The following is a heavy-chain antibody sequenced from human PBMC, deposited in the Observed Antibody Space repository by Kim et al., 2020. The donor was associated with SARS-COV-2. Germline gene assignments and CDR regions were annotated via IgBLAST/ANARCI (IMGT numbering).Heavy chain of an antibody. CDR3: ARSKLYYGSGTTRHYYYGMDV. V-gene: IGHV3-13*04. CDR1: GFTFSSYD. CDR2: IGTAGDT. D-gene: IGHD3-10*01. J-gene: IGHJ6*02. Sequence: GGSLRLSCAASGFTFSSYDMHWVRQATGKGLEWVSAIGTAGDTYYPCSVKGRFTISRENAKNSLYLQMNSLRAGDTAVYYCARSKLYYGSGTTRHYYYGMDVWGQGTTVTVSS.